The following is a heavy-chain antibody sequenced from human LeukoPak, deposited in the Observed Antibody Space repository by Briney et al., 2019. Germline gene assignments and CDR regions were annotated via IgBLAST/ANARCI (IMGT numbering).Heavy chain of an antibody. CDR1: GVSFSSYW. CDR2: INKDGSEQ. V-gene: IGHV3-7*01. D-gene: IGHD3-3*01. J-gene: IGHJ4*02. Sequence: GGSLRLSCAASGVSFSSYWMSWVRQAPGKGLKWVAKINKDGSEQYFVDSVKGRFTISRDNARNSVHLQMNSLRAEDTALYYCAKFNNYDLNYWGQGTLVTVSS. CDR3: AKFNNYDLNY.